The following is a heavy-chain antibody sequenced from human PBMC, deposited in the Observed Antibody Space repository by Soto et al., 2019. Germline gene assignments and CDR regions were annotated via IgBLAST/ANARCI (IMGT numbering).Heavy chain of an antibody. D-gene: IGHD3-22*01. V-gene: IGHV4-61*01. CDR1: GASVSSGSYY. CDR3: ARRIDYYYYVPY. CDR2: IYYSGST. J-gene: IGHJ4*02. Sequence: QVQLQESGPGLVKPSETLSLTCTVSGASVSSGSYYWSWIRQPPGKGLEWIGHIYYSGSTSYNPSLNSRVTMSVDTSKNQFSLKLTSVTAADTAVYFCARRIDYYYYVPYWGQGTLVTVSS.